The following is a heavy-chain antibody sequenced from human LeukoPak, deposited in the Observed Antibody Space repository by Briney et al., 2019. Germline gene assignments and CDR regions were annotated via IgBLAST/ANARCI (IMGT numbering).Heavy chain of an antibody. CDR1: GLTFSSYW. V-gene: IGHV3-7*01. D-gene: IGHD3-10*01. J-gene: IGHJ4*02. CDR2: IKQDGSEK. Sequence: GGSLRLSCAASGLTFSSYWMSWVRQAPGKGLEWVANIKQDGSEKYYVDSVKGRFTISRDNAKNSLYLQMNSLRAEDTAVYYCARGYYGSGSYLAYWGQGTLVTVSS. CDR3: ARGYYGSGSYLAY.